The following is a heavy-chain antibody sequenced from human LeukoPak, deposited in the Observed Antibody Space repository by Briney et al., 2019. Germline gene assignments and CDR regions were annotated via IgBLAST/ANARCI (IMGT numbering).Heavy chain of an antibody. D-gene: IGHD5-24*01. Sequence: ASVKVSCKASGYTFTSYDINWVRQATGQGLEWMGWMNPNSGNTGYAQKFQGRVTMTRDMSTSTVYMELSSLRSEDTAVYYCARGDDYNSYFEYWGQGTLVTVSS. J-gene: IGHJ4*02. CDR3: ARGDDYNSYFEY. V-gene: IGHV1-8*01. CDR1: GYTFTSYD. CDR2: MNPNSGNT.